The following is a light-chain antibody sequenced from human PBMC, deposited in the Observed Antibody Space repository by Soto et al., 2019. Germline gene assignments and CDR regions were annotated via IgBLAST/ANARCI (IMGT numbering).Light chain of an antibody. CDR3: QQRSNT. CDR2: DAS. Sequence: EIVLTQSPATLSLSPGERATLSCRASQSVSSYLAWYQQKPGHAPRLLIYDASNRATGIPARFSGSGSGTDFTLTISSLEPEDFAVYYCQQRSNTFGGGTKVDIK. V-gene: IGKV3-11*01. CDR1: QSVSSY. J-gene: IGKJ4*01.